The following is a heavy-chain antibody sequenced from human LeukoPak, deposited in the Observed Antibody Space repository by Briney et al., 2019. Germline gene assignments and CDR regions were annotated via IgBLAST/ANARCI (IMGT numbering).Heavy chain of an antibody. Sequence: GASVKVSCKASGYTFTSYAMHWVRQAPGQRLEWMGWINAGNGNTKYSQKFQGRVTITRDTSASTAYMELSSLRSEDTAVYYCAREEERQLFNWFDPWGQGTLVTVSS. CDR2: INAGNGNT. V-gene: IGHV1-3*01. CDR1: GYTFTSYA. D-gene: IGHD6-6*01. J-gene: IGHJ5*02. CDR3: AREEERQLFNWFDP.